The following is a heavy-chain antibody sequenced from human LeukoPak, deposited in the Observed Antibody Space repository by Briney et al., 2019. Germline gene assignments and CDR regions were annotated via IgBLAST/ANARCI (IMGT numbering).Heavy chain of an antibody. Sequence: GGSRRLSCAASGFTFSTYNMNWVRQAPGKGLEWVSFISTTSSYIYYADSVKGRFTISRDNAKNSLYLQMNCLRAEDTAVYYCARGDGSEGGFDYWGQGTLVTVSS. CDR3: ARGDGSEGGFDY. V-gene: IGHV3-21*01. CDR2: ISTTSSYI. D-gene: IGHD5-24*01. CDR1: GFTFSTYN. J-gene: IGHJ4*02.